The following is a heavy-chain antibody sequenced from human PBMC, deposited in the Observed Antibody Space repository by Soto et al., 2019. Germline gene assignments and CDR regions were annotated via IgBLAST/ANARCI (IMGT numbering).Heavy chain of an antibody. D-gene: IGHD3-3*01. CDR2: IRRRAYGEST. Sequence: GGSLRLSCSASGFSFGDYAITWVRQAPGKGLEWVGFIRRRAYGESTEYAASVKDRFTISRDDSKSIAYLQMHSLRIEDTAVYYCVRNRRDFWTGYSLFDQWGQRTQVTVSS. CDR1: GFSFGDYA. V-gene: IGHV3-49*04. CDR3: VRNRRDFWTGYSLFDQ. J-gene: IGHJ4*02.